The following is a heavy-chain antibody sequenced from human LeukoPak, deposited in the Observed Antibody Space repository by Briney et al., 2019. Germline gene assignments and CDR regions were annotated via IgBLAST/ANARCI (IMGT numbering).Heavy chain of an antibody. CDR1: GGSTSSSGYY. CDR3: ARDRDYGGKCLDAFDI. CDR2: IYNSGST. Sequence: SETLSLTCTVSGGSTSSSGYYWGWVRQPPGKGLEWIGSIYNSGSTYYNPSLKSRVTISVDTSKNQFSLKVRSVTAADTAVYYCARDRDYGGKCLDAFDIWGQGTMVTVSS. V-gene: IGHV4-39*07. J-gene: IGHJ3*02. D-gene: IGHD4-23*01.